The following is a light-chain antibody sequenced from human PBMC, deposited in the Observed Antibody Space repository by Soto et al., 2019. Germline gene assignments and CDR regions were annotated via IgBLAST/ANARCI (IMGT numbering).Light chain of an antibody. CDR2: EVS. V-gene: IGLV2-14*01. CDR3: SSYTSSSTPLV. J-gene: IGLJ1*01. Sequence: QSALTQPASVSESPGQSITISCTGTSSDVGGYNYVSWYQQHPGKAPKLMIYEVSNRPSGVSNRFSGSKSGNTASLTISGLQAEDEADYYCSSYTSSSTPLVFGTGTKLTVL. CDR1: SSDVGGYNY.